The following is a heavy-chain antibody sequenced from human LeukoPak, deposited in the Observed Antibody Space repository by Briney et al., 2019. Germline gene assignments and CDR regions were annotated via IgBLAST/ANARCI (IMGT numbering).Heavy chain of an antibody. V-gene: IGHV3-74*01. CDR2: INSDGSIT. D-gene: IGHD2-2*01. CDR1: GFTFSSYW. Sequence: GGSLRLSCAASGFTFSSYWMHWVRQAPGKGLMWVSRINSDGSITNYADSVKGRYTISRDNAKNTLYLQMNSLRDEDTAVYYCARVPGEDIVVVPAATDRIAAAASDYWGQGTLVTVSS. J-gene: IGHJ4*02. CDR3: ARVPGEDIVVVPAATDRIAAAASDY.